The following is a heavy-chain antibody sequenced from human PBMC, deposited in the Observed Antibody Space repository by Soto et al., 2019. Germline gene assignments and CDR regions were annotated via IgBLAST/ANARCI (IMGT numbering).Heavy chain of an antibody. CDR3: AAVPASYSGRDY. CDR1: GFTFTSSA. J-gene: IGHJ4*02. CDR2: IVVGSGNT. D-gene: IGHD1-26*01. Sequence: SVKVSCKASGFTFTSSAVQWVRQARGQRLEWIGWIVVGSGNTNYAQKFQERVTITRDMSTSTAYMELSSLRSEDTAVYYCAAVPASYSGRDYWGQGTLVTVSS. V-gene: IGHV1-58*01.